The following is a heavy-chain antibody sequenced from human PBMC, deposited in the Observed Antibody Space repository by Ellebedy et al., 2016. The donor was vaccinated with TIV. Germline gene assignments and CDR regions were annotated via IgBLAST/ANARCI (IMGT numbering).Heavy chain of an antibody. D-gene: IGHD3-22*01. V-gene: IGHV1-24*01. CDR2: FDPEDGET. CDR1: GYTLTELS. J-gene: IGHJ1*01. Sequence: ASVKVSCXVSGYTLTELSMHWVRQAPGKGLEWMGGFDPEDGETIYAQKFQGRVTMTEDTSTDTAYMELSSLRSEDTAVYYCATEVVHQAPYYYDSSGYPSAEYFQHWGQGTLVTVSS. CDR3: ATEVVHQAPYYYDSSGYPSAEYFQH.